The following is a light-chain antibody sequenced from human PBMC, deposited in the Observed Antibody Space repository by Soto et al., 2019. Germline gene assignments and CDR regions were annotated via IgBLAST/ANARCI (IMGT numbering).Light chain of an antibody. CDR3: QQYNSYSPT. J-gene: IGKJ2*01. Sequence: DIQMTQSPSTLSASVGDRVTITCRASQSISNWLAWYQQKPGEAPKLLIYDASSLESGVPSRFSGSGSGTEFTLTISSLQPDDFATYYCQQYNSYSPTFGQGTKLDIK. CDR1: QSISNW. V-gene: IGKV1-5*01. CDR2: DAS.